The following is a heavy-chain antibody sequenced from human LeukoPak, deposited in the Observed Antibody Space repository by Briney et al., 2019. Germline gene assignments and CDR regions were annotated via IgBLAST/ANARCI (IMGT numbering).Heavy chain of an antibody. Sequence: ASVKVSCTASGYTFTSYDLSWVRQAPGQRLEWMGWISAYNGNTNYAQKLQGRVTMTTDTSTSTAYMELRSLRSDDTDVYYCARDPTIAVAGPGYWGQGTLVTVSS. V-gene: IGHV1-18*01. CDR1: GYTFTSYD. CDR2: ISAYNGNT. J-gene: IGHJ4*02. CDR3: ARDPTIAVAGPGY. D-gene: IGHD6-19*01.